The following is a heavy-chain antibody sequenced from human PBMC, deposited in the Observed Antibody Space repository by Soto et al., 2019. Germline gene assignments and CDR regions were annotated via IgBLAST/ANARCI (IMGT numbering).Heavy chain of an antibody. J-gene: IGHJ6*01. CDR2: ISYDGSNK. Sequence: QVQLVESGGGVVQPGRSLRLSCAASGFTFSSYAMHWVRQAPGKGLEWVAVISYDGSNKYYADSVKGRFTISRDNSKNTLYLQMNSLRAEDTAVYYCARDLGDYYYYYGMDVW. CDR3: ARDLGDYYYYYGMDV. CDR1: GFTFSSYA. D-gene: IGHD2-21*02. V-gene: IGHV3-30-3*01.